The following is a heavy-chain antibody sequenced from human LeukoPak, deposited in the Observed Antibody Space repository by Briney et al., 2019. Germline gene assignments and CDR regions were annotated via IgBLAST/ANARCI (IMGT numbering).Heavy chain of an antibody. CDR2: IKSKTDGGTT. V-gene: IGHV3-15*01. CDR3: TTYIVVVVAPLDY. D-gene: IGHD2-15*01. CDR1: GFTFRSYA. J-gene: IGHJ4*02. Sequence: GGSLRLSCAASGFTFRSYAMHWVRQAPGKGLEWVGRIKSKTDGGTTDYAAPVKGRFTISRDDSKNTLYLQMTSLKTEDTAVYYCTTYIVVVVAPLDYWGQGTLVTVSS.